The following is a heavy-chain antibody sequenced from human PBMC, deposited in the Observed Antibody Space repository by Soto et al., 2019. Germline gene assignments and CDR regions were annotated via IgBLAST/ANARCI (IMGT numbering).Heavy chain of an antibody. D-gene: IGHD1-1*01. Sequence: ASVKVCCKASGYTFTGYYMHWVRQAPGQGLEWMGWINPNSGGTNYAQKFQGWVTMTRDTSISTAYMELSRLRSDDTAVYYCARDTAASRYNWNDVIYYYYGMDVWGQGTTVTVSS. J-gene: IGHJ6*02. CDR1: GYTFTGYY. CDR2: INPNSGGT. V-gene: IGHV1-2*04. CDR3: ARDTAASRYNWNDVIYYYYGMDV.